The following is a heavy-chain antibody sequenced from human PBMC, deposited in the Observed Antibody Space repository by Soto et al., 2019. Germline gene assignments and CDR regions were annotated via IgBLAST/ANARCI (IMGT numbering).Heavy chain of an antibody. V-gene: IGHV1-69*02. CDR1: GGTFSSYT. D-gene: IGHD6-13*01. CDR2: NIPILGIA. J-gene: IGHJ5*02. Sequence: QVQLVQSGAEVKKPGSSVKVSCKASGGTFSSYTISWVRQAPGQGLEWMGRNIPILGIANYAQKFQGRVTITAEKSTSTAYMELSSLRSEDTAVYYCARAGIAAAGGWFAPWGQGTLVTVSS. CDR3: ARAGIAAAGGWFAP.